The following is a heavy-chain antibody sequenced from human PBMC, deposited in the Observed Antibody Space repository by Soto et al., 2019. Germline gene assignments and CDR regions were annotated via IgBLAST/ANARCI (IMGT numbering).Heavy chain of an antibody. CDR3: ARAMAGPGGSCYYYYGMDV. Sequence: ASVKVSCKASGYTFTSYAMHWVRQAPGQRLEWMGWINAGNGNTKYSQKFQGRVTITRDTSASTAYMELSSLRSEDTAVYYCARAMAGPGGSCYYYYGMDVWGQGTTVTGSS. V-gene: IGHV1-3*01. CDR2: INAGNGNT. J-gene: IGHJ6*02. D-gene: IGHD6-19*01. CDR1: GYTFTSYA.